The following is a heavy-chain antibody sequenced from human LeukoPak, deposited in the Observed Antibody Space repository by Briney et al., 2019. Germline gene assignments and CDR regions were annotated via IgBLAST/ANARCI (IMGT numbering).Heavy chain of an antibody. V-gene: IGHV3-30*02. CDR3: AKDDYCTNGVCYYFQH. CDR2: IRYDGSNK. D-gene: IGHD2-8*01. CDR1: GFTFSSYG. Sequence: GGSLRLSCAASGFTFSSYGMHWVRQAPGKGLEWVAFIRYDGSNKYYADSVKGRFTISRDNSKNTLYLQMNSLRAEDAAVYYCAKDDYCTNGVCYYFQHWGQGTLVTVSS. J-gene: IGHJ1*01.